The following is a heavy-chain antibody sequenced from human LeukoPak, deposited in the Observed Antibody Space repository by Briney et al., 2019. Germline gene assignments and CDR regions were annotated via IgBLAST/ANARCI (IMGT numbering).Heavy chain of an antibody. CDR3: ARDFGSSPYYYYYGMDV. Sequence: GGSLRLSCAASGFTFSSYSMNWVRQAPGKGLEWVSSISSSSSYIYYADSVKGRFTISRDNAKNSLYLQMNSLRAEDTAVYYCARDFGSSPYYYYYGMDVWGQGTTVTVSS. J-gene: IGHJ6*02. D-gene: IGHD6-6*01. CDR2: ISSSSSYI. V-gene: IGHV3-21*01. CDR1: GFTFSSYS.